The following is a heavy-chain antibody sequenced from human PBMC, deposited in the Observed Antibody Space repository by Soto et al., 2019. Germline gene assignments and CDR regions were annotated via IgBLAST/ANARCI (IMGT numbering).Heavy chain of an antibody. CDR1: GGTFSSYA. J-gene: IGHJ6*02. V-gene: IGHV1-69*05. CDR3: AREGQAPYYYYGMDV. CDR2: IIPIFGTA. Sequence: SVKVSCKASGGTFSSYAISWVRQAPGQGLEWMGGIIPIFGTANYAQKFQNRVTMTTDTSTNTAHMELRSLRSDDTAVYYCAREGQAPYYYYGMDVWGQGTAVTVSS.